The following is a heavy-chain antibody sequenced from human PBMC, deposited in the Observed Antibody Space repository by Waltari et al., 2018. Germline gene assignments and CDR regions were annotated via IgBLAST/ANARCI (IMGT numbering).Heavy chain of an antibody. CDR3: ARFGDYGDYVGVDY. Sequence: QVQLVQSGAEVKKPGSSVKVSCKASGGTFSSYTISWMRQAPGQGLEWMGRIIPILGIANYAQKFQGRVTITADKSTSTAYMELSSLRSEDTAVYYCARFGDYGDYVGVDYWGQGTLVTVSS. CDR1: GGTFSSYT. CDR2: IIPILGIA. D-gene: IGHD4-17*01. V-gene: IGHV1-69*02. J-gene: IGHJ4*02.